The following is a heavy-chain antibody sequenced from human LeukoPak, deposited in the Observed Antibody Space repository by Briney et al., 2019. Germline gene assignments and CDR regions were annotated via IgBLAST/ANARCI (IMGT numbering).Heavy chain of an antibody. CDR1: TDSFSSHY. Sequence: SETLSLTCAVSTDSFSSHYWTWIRQPPGKGLEWIGYISYIGSTNYNPSLKSRVTISIDTSKNQFSLKLSSVTAADTAVYYCARFGGTFDYWGQGTLVTVSS. D-gene: IGHD3-3*01. CDR3: ARFGGTFDY. V-gene: IGHV4-59*11. CDR2: ISYIGST. J-gene: IGHJ4*02.